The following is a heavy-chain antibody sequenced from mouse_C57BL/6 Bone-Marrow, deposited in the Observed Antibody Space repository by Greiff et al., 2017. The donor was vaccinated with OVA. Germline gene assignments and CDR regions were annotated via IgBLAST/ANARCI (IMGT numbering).Heavy chain of an antibody. CDR2: ISSGGDYI. CDR1: GFTFSSYA. V-gene: IGHV5-9-1*02. J-gene: IGHJ4*01. CDR3: TRDGYYAMDY. Sequence: EVNVVGSGEGLVKPGGSLKLSCAASGFTFSSYAMSWVRQTPEKRLEWVAYISSGGDYIYYADTVKGRFTISRDNARNTLYLQMSSLKSEDTAMYYCTRDGYYAMDYWGQGTSVTVSS. D-gene: IGHD2-3*01.